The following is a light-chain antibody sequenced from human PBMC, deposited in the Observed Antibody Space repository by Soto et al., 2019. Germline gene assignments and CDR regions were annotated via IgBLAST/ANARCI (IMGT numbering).Light chain of an antibody. Sequence: DIELTQSPSFLSASVRDRVTSTCRASQSISSYLNWYQHKPGKAPNLLIYAATTLQSGVPSRFCGSGSGTDFTLTISSLQPEDFATYYCQQSYSNPRTFGQGTKADIK. CDR1: QSISSY. CDR2: AAT. CDR3: QQSYSNPRT. V-gene: IGKV1-39*01. J-gene: IGKJ1*01.